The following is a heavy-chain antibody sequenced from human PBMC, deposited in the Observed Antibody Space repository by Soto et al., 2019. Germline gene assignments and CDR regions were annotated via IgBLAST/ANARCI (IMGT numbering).Heavy chain of an antibody. CDR3: ARAYTYDFDH. V-gene: IGHV2-5*01. CDR2: VFWNDDK. D-gene: IGHD2-21*01. J-gene: IGHJ4*02. CDR1: GFSFGVSGVG. Sequence: QITLKESGPTLVNPTQTLPLTCTFSGFSFGVSGVGVGWIRQPPGRALEWLGLVFWNDDKRYSPSLESRLTLTKDTSNNQVVLTVTNLDPGDTGTYYCARAYTYDFDHWGQGTLVTVSS.